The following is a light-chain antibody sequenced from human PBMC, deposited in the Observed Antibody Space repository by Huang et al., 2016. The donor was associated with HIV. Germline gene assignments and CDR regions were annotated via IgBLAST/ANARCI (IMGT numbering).Light chain of an antibody. CDR1: QTILYSSKNKNY. Sequence: DIVMTQSPDSLAVSLGERATVNCKSSQTILYSSKNKNYLAWYQQKPGQPPKLLIDWASTREAVVPDRFSGSGSGTDFTLTISSLQAEDVAVYYCQQYFETPLTFGGGTKVEIK. V-gene: IGKV4-1*01. CDR3: QQYFETPLT. J-gene: IGKJ4*01. CDR2: WAS.